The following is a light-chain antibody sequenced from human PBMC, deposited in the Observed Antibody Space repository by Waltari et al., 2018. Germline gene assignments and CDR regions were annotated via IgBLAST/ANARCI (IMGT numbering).Light chain of an antibody. CDR3: QQYFDNPRS. J-gene: IGKJ2*01. CDR2: WAS. Sequence: EIVMTQSPESLAVSLGERATITCKSSQTILYNSNNKSYLAWYQQKPGQPPRLLIYWASSRDSGVADLFSGSGSGTDVTFTISSLQAEDGAVYYCQQYFDNPRSFGQGTRLEIK. V-gene: IGKV4-1*01. CDR1: QTILYNSNNKSY.